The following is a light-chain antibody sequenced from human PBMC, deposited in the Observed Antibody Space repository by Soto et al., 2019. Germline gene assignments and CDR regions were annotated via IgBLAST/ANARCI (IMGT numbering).Light chain of an antibody. V-gene: IGKV3-20*01. J-gene: IGKJ1*01. CDR2: GAS. CDR1: QSVSSY. CDR3: QQYGSSFVT. Sequence: EIVLTQSPATLSLSPGERATLSCRASQSVSSYLAWYQQKPGQSPRLLIYGASSRATGIPDRFSGSGSGTDFTLTISRLEPEDFAVYYCQQYGSSFVTFGQGTKVEIK.